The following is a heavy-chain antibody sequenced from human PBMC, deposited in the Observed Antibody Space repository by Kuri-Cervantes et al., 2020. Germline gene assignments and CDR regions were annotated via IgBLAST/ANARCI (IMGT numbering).Heavy chain of an antibody. CDR3: ARVLSGRTGLDAFDI. V-gene: IGHV4-34*01. Sequence: SETLSLTCAVYGGSFSGYYWSWIRQPPGKGLEWIGEINRSGSTNYNPSLKSRVTISVDKSKNQFSLKLSSVTAADTAVYYCARVLSGRTGLDAFDIWGQGTMVTVSS. CDR1: GGSFSGYY. CDR2: INRSGST. J-gene: IGHJ3*02. D-gene: IGHD7-27*01.